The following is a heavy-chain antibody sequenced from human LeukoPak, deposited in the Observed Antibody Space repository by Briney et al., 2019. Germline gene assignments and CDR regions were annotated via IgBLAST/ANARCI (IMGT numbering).Heavy chain of an antibody. J-gene: IGHJ4*02. CDR2: ISGSGGST. CDR3: ARRDWYQIDY. Sequence: GGSLRLSCAASGFTFSSYAMSWVRQAPGKGLEWVSAISGSGGSTYYADSVKGRFTISRDNSKNTLYLRMNSLRAEDTAVYYCARRDWYQIDYWGQGTLVTVSS. V-gene: IGHV3-23*01. D-gene: IGHD5-24*01. CDR1: GFTFSSYA.